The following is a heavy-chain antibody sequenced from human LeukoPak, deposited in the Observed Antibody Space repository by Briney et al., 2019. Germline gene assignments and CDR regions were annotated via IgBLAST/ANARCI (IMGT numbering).Heavy chain of an antibody. D-gene: IGHD2-15*01. CDR3: ARGVVVAGPNYFDY. Sequence: PSETQSLTCAVYGGSFSGYYWSWIRQPPGKGLEWIGEINHSGSTNYNPSLKSRVTISVDTSKNQFSLKLSSVTAADTAVYYCARGVVVAGPNYFDYWGQGTLVTVSS. CDR1: GGSFSGYY. CDR2: INHSGST. V-gene: IGHV4-34*01. J-gene: IGHJ4*02.